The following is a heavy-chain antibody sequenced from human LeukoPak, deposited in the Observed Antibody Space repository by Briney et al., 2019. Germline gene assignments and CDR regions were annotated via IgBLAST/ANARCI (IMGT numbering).Heavy chain of an antibody. CDR2: IIPIFGTA. D-gene: IGHD3-22*01. J-gene: IGHJ1*01. Sequence: GASVKVSCKASGGTFSSYAISWVRQAPGQELEWMGGIIPIFGTANYAQKFQGRVTITADESTSTAYMELSSLRSEDTAVYYCARDGGRYYDSSGYYKEYFQHWGQGTLVTVSS. CDR1: GGTFSSYA. V-gene: IGHV1-69*13. CDR3: ARDGGRYYDSSGYYKEYFQH.